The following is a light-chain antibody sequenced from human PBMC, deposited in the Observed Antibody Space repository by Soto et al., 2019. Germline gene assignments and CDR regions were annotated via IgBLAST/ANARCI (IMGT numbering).Light chain of an antibody. CDR2: DAS. CDR1: PSISSSR. J-gene: IGKJ5*01. Sequence: DIVLTQSPATLSLSPGERATLSYGASPSISSSRLAWYQQRAGLAPRLLIYDASNRALGIPDRFSGSGSGTDFTLTISRLEPEDFAVYYCQQYGNSPITFGQGTRLEIK. CDR3: QQYGNSPIT. V-gene: IGKV3D-20*01.